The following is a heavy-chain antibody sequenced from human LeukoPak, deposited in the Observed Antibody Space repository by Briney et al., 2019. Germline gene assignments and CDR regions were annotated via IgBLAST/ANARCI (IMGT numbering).Heavy chain of an antibody. CDR3: AKDEFGYCSNTSCYILDY. J-gene: IGHJ4*02. CDR1: GFTFSSYG. V-gene: IGHV3-30*02. CDR2: IRYDGSNK. D-gene: IGHD2-2*01. Sequence: GGSLRLSCAASGFTFSSYGMHWVRQAPGKGLEWVAFIRYDGSNKYYADSVKGRFTISRDNSKNTLYLQMNSLRAEDTAVYYCAKDEFGYCSNTSCYILDYWGQGTLVTVSS.